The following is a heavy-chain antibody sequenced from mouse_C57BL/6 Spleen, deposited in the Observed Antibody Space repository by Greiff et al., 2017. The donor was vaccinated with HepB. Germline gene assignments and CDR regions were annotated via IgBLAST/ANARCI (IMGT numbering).Heavy chain of an antibody. CDR3: ARPYSSGPSWFAY. J-gene: IGHJ3*01. CDR1: GYTFTSYW. Sequence: QVQLQQPGAELVMPGASVKLSCKASGYTFTSYWMHWVKQRPGQGLEWIGEIDPSDSYTNYNQKFKGKSTLTVDKSSSTAYMQLISLTSEDSAVYYCARPYSSGPSWFAYWGQGTLVTVSA. V-gene: IGHV1-69*01. CDR2: IDPSDSYT. D-gene: IGHD3-2*02.